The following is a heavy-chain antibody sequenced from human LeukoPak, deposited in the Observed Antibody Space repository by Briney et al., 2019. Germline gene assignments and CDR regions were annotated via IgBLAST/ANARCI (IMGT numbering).Heavy chain of an antibody. CDR2: IYFGGTT. CDR3: ARGDGVYVY. V-gene: IGHV3-53*01. D-gene: IGHD5/OR15-5a*01. Sequence: PEGSTRLSCAASGFTVSSNYMTWVRQAPGQGLEWVSVIYFGGTTYYADSVKGRFTISRDNSKNTVYLQMNSLRVEDTAVYYCARGDGVYVYWGQGCQVTVSS. CDR1: GFTVSSNY. J-gene: IGHJ4*02.